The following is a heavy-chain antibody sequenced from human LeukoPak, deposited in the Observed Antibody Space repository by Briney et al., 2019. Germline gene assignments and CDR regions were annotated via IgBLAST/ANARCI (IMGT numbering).Heavy chain of an antibody. Sequence: GGSLRLSCAASGFTFSSYAMSWVRQAPGKGLEWVSAISGSGGSTYYADSVKGRFTISRDNSKNTLYLRMNSLRAEDTAVYYCAKDGSRSGYYYYYGMDVWGQGTTVTVSS. J-gene: IGHJ6*02. V-gene: IGHV3-23*01. CDR1: GFTFSSYA. CDR3: AKDGSRSGYYYYYGMDV. D-gene: IGHD2-15*01. CDR2: ISGSGGST.